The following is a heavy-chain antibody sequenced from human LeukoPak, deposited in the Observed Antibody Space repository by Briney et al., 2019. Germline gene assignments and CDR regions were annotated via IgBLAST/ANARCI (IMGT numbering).Heavy chain of an antibody. CDR2: IYSGGST. Sequence: GGSLRLSCAASGFTVSSNYMSWVRQAPGKGLEWVSVIYSGGSTYHADSVKGRFTISRDNSKNTLYLQMNSLRAEDTAVYYCAKDLAIFGVVIQNWFDPWGQGTLVTVSS. V-gene: IGHV3-53*01. D-gene: IGHD3-3*01. CDR3: AKDLAIFGVVIQNWFDP. J-gene: IGHJ5*02. CDR1: GFTVSSNY.